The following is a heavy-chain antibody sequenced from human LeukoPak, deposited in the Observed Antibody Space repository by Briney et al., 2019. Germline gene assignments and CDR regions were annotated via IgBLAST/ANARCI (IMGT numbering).Heavy chain of an antibody. CDR2: IIPIFGTA. Sequence: SVKVSCXASGGTFSSYAISWVRQAPGQGLEWMGRIIPIFGTANYAQKFQGRVTITTDESTSTAYMELSSLRSEDTAVYYCARLGQQVGATRDYWGQGTLVTVSS. CDR3: ARLGQQVGATRDY. CDR1: GGTFSSYA. D-gene: IGHD1-26*01. V-gene: IGHV1-69*05. J-gene: IGHJ4*02.